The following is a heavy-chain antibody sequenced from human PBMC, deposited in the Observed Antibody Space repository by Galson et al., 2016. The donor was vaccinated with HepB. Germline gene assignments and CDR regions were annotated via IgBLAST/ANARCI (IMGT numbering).Heavy chain of an antibody. V-gene: IGHV3-23*01. J-gene: IGHJ4*02. D-gene: IGHD3-16*01. Sequence: SLRLSCAASGFTFSNYAMSWVRQAPGKGLEWVSTITDDGVGTFYADSVEGRFTISRDNSKNTLFLQMNRLSAEDTALYYCAKDRGGVFNAYHFDTWGQGALVPVSS. CDR1: GFTFSNYA. CDR3: AKDRGGVFNAYHFDT. CDR2: ITDDGVGT.